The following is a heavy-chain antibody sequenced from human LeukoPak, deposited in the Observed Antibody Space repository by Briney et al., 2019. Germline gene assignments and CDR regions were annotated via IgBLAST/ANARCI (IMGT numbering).Heavy chain of an antibody. CDR2: IRYDGSNK. V-gene: IGHV3-30*02. CDR3: AKPTWELRSHFDY. Sequence: GGSLRLSCAASGFTFSSYGMHWVRQAPGKGLEWVAFIRYDGSNKYYADSVKGRFTISRDNSKNTLYLQMNSLRAEDTAVYYCAKPTWELRSHFDYWGQGTLVTVSS. D-gene: IGHD1-26*01. CDR1: GFTFSSYG. J-gene: IGHJ4*02.